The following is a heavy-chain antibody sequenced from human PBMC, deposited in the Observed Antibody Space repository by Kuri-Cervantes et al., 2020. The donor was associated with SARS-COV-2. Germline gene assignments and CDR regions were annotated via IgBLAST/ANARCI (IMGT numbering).Heavy chain of an antibody. V-gene: IGHV3-30-3*01. CDR2: ISYDGNNE. D-gene: IGHD6-13*01. Sequence: GESLKFSCAASGFTFSSYAIHWVRQTPGKGLEWVAVISYDGNNEYYADSVKGRFTISRDSSRNTLSLQMNSLRTEDTAVYYCARDLRKGQQIILGTFHYYGMDVWGQGTTVTVSS. CDR3: ARDLRKGQQIILGTFHYYGMDV. J-gene: IGHJ6*02. CDR1: GFTFSSYA.